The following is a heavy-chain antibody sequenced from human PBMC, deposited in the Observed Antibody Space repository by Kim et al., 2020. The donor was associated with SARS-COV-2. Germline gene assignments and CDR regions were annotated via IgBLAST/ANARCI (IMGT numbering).Heavy chain of an antibody. CDR1: GGSFSGYY. D-gene: IGHD1-26*01. CDR2: INHSGST. Sequence: SETLSLTCAVYGGSFSGYYWSWIRQPPGKGLEGIGEINHSGSTNYNPSLKSRVTISVDTSKNQFSLKLSSVTAADTAVYYCARGLGGIYYYYGMDVWGQGTTVTVSS. J-gene: IGHJ6*02. V-gene: IGHV4-34*01. CDR3: ARGLGGIYYYYGMDV.